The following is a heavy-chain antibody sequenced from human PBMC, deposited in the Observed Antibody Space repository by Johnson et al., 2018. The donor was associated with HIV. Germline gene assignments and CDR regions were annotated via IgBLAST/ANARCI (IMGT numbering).Heavy chain of an antibody. Sequence: VQLVESGGAVVQPGGSLRLSCAASGFIFDDYTMHWVRQAPGKGLEWVSLISWDGVGTYYADSVKGRFTISRDNSKNTLYLQMNSLRDEDTSVYYCARGVGSTTVAAFDIWGQGTMVTVSS. J-gene: IGHJ3*02. CDR3: ARGVGSTTVAAFDI. D-gene: IGHD1-26*01. CDR2: ISWDGVGT. V-gene: IGHV3-43*01. CDR1: GFIFDDYT.